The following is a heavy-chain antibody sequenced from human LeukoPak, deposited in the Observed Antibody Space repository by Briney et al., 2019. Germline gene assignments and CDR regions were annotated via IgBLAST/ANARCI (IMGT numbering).Heavy chain of an antibody. CDR1: GFTFSSYS. D-gene: IGHD2-8*01. Sequence: QPGGSLRLSCAASGFTFSSYSMNWVRQAPGKGLEWVSYISTSSSTIYYAGSVKGRFTNSRDNAKNSLYLQMNSLRDEDTAVYYCARNGASPYGAFDIWGQGTMVTVSS. CDR2: ISTSSSTI. J-gene: IGHJ3*02. CDR3: ARNGASPYGAFDI. V-gene: IGHV3-48*02.